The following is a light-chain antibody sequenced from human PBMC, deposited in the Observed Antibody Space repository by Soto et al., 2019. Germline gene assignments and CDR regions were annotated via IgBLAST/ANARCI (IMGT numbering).Light chain of an antibody. J-gene: IGKJ5*01. CDR2: AAS. V-gene: IGKV1-39*01. CDR1: QSISFY. Sequence: DYQIPQSPSSLSASVGDSLSITCRASQSISFYLNWYQQKPGNAPKVLIYAASNLQTGVPSRFSGSGSGTDFTLTINSLQPEDFATYSCQQSYSTPITFGQGTRLEIK. CDR3: QQSYSTPIT.